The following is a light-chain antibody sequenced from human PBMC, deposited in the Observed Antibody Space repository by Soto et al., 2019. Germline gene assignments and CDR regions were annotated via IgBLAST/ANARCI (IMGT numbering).Light chain of an antibody. Sequence: IQMTQSPSSLSASVGDRVTFSCRSSQGIGNALGWYQQKPGKPPKVLIYGASNLQSGVPPSFSGSGSSTDVTLAICLLHPEDCRPYYRPLDVNDPNTFG. J-gene: IGKJ1*01. V-gene: IGKV1-6*01. CDR3: PLDVNDPNT. CDR2: GAS. CDR1: QGIGNA.